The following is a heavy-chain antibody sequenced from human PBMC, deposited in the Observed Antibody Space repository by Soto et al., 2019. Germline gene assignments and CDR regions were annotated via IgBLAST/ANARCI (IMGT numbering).Heavy chain of an antibody. D-gene: IGHD1-26*01. J-gene: IGHJ4*02. CDR2: IYFRGSI. CDR1: GGSVSGYY. CDR3: ARLILVGVSLYLDH. Sequence: PSETLSLTCTVSGGSVSGYYWTWIRQPPGKGLEWIGYIYFRGSIKNNPSLGGRATISADASESQVSLKLVSMTAADTAVYYCARLILVGVSLYLDHWGQGIQVTVSS. V-gene: IGHV4-59*02.